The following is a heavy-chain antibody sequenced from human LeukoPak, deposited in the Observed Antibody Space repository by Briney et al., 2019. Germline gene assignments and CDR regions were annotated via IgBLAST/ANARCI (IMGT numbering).Heavy chain of an antibody. D-gene: IGHD1-26*01. CDR1: GFTFSSYP. Sequence: PGGSLRLSCAASGFTFSSYPMTWVRQAPGKGPEWVSFISDSGGITYYADSVKGRFTISRDNSKNTLFLHMNTLRAEDTAIYYCAKDRTVGASYWYFDLWGRGTLVTVSS. J-gene: IGHJ2*01. V-gene: IGHV3-23*01. CDR3: AKDRTVGASYWYFDL. CDR2: ISDSGGIT.